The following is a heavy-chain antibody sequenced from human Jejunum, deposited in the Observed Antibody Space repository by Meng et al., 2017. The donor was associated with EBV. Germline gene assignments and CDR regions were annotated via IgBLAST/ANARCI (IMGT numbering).Heavy chain of an antibody. D-gene: IGHD1-26*01. Sequence: HLQESGPGLVKPSETLSLPCTFSGGPISSSSYYWGWIRQPPGKGLEWIGTYYNSGSTYYNPSLKSRVTISVDTSKNQFSLKLISVTAADTAAYYCARQGPSGRTFDYWGQGTLVTVAS. CDR1: GGPISSSSYY. V-gene: IGHV4-39*01. CDR3: ARQGPSGRTFDY. CDR2: YYNSGST. J-gene: IGHJ4*02.